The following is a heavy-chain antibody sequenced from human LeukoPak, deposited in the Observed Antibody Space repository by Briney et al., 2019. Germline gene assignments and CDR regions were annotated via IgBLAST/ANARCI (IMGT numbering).Heavy chain of an antibody. CDR2: IYYSGST. CDR1: GGSISSYY. Sequence: PSETLSLTCIVSGGSISSYYWSWIRQPPGKGLEWIGYIYYSGSTNYNPSLKSRVTISVDTSKNQFSLKLSSVTAADTAVYYCARADYDILSIDYWGQGTLVTVSS. D-gene: IGHD3-9*01. V-gene: IGHV4-59*01. J-gene: IGHJ4*02. CDR3: ARADYDILSIDY.